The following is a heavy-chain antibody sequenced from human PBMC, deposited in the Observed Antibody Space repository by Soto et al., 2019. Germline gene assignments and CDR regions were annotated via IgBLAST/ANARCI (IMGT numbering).Heavy chain of an antibody. CDR1: GGSISSGGYY. Sequence: PSETLSLTCTVSGGSISSGGYYWSWIRQHPGKGLEWIGYIYYSGSTYYNPSLKSRVTISVDTSKNRFSLKLSSVTAADTAVYYCARDLRSSGWSPGGAFDIWGQGTMVTVSS. V-gene: IGHV4-31*03. J-gene: IGHJ3*02. CDR2: IYYSGST. D-gene: IGHD6-19*01. CDR3: ARDLRSSGWSPGGAFDI.